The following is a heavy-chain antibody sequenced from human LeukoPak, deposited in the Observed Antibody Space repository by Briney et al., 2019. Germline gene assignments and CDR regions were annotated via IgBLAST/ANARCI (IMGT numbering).Heavy chain of an antibody. V-gene: IGHV5-51*01. CDR2: IYPGDSDT. Sequence: GESLKISCNVSGYSFTSYWIGWVRQLPGKGLECMGIIYPGDSDTRYSPSFQGQVTISADKSISTAYLQWSSLKASDTAMYYCARHETGPYFDYWGQGTLVTVSS. J-gene: IGHJ4*02. CDR1: GYSFTSYW. CDR3: ARHETGPYFDY.